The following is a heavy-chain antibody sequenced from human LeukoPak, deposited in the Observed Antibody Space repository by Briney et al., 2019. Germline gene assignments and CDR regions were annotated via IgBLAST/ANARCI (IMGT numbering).Heavy chain of an antibody. J-gene: IGHJ4*02. CDR3: ARRYFYSGSGSGGFDC. CDR2: IYPSDSDT. CDR1: GYRFTNYW. D-gene: IGHD3-10*01. V-gene: IGHV5-51*01. Sequence: GESLKISCKGSGYRFTNYWIGWVRQVPGKDREWMGIIYPSDSDTRYSPSFKGQVTISADKSISTAYLQWNSLKASDSAMYCCARRYFYSGSGSGGFDCWGQGTLVTVSS.